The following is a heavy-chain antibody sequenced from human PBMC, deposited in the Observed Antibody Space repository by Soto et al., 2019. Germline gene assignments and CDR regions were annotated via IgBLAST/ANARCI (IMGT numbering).Heavy chain of an antibody. Sequence: EVQLVESGGGLVQPGGSLRLSCVVSGLTFSNYWMSWVRQAPGKGLEWVANINRDGSETYYVDSVKGRFTISRDNIKNSRYLQMTSLRAEDTAVYYCARPARECSSPGCANWGQGTLVTVSS. J-gene: IGHJ4*02. CDR1: GLTFSNYW. CDR2: INRDGSET. CDR3: ARPARECSSPGCAN. D-gene: IGHD2-2*01. V-gene: IGHV3-7*01.